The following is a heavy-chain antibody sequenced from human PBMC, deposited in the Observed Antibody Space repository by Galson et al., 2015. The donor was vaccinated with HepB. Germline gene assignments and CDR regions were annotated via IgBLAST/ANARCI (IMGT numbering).Heavy chain of an antibody. Sequence: SLRLSCAASGFSFGGCAMSWVRQAPGKGPEWVSTIRGGGGSTYYAESVRGRFTTSRDNSRNTLYLHMDGLRVEDSAMYFCAKDPDFDFYSGKSTTFDVWGRGTRVTVSS. CDR2: IRGGGGST. CDR1: GFSFGGCA. CDR3: AKDPDFDFYSGKSTTFDV. D-gene: IGHD3-3*01. J-gene: IGHJ4*02. V-gene: IGHV3-23*01.